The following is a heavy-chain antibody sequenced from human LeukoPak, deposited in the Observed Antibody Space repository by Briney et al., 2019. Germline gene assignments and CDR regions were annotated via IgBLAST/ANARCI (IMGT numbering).Heavy chain of an antibody. CDR3: ARTPGGTYLFDY. CDR1: GYTFTSYY. D-gene: IGHD3-16*01. V-gene: IGHV1-46*01. Sequence: ASVEVSCKASGYTFTSYYMHWVRQAPGQGLEWMGIINPSGGSTSYAQKFQGRVTMTRDTSTSTVYMELSSLRSEDTAVYYCARTPGGTYLFDYWGQGTLVTVSS. J-gene: IGHJ4*02. CDR2: INPSGGST.